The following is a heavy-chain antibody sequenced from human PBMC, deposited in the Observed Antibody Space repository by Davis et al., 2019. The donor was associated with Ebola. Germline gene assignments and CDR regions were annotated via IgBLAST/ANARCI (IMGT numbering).Heavy chain of an antibody. V-gene: IGHV3-74*01. CDR2: IDPDGSRV. J-gene: IGHJ6*02. Sequence: GESLKIFCAASGFTFRSYYMHWVRQVSGKGLVWVSGIDPDGSRVSYADSVKGRFTISRDNAKDTVYLQMNSLRAEDTAEYYCATLSYGMDVWGQGTTVTVSS. CDR3: ATLSYGMDV. CDR1: GFTFRSYY.